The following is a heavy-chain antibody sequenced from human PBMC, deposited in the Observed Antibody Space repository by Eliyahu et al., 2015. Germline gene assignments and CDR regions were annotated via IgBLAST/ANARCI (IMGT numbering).Heavy chain of an antibody. V-gene: IGHV3-48*02. Sequence: EVQLVESGGSLVQPGGSLRLSCAASGFTFRSYSMNWVRQAPGKGLEWVSYISSSSNTIYYADSVKGRFTISRDNARNSLYLQMNSLRDEDTAVYYCARGTDSGSYSLFDYWGQGTLVTVSS. CDR3: ARGTDSGSYSLFDY. J-gene: IGHJ4*02. D-gene: IGHD1-26*01. CDR2: ISSSSNTI. CDR1: GFTFRSYS.